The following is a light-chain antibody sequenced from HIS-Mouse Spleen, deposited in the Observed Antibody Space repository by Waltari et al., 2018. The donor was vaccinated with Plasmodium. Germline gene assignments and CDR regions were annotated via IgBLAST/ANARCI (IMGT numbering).Light chain of an antibody. CDR3: QQYGSSSWT. CDR2: GAS. V-gene: IGKV3-20*01. Sequence: EIVLTQSPGTLSLSPGERATLSCRASQSVSSSYLAWYQQKPGQAPRLLIYGASSRATGTPDRFSGSGSGTDFTLTISRLDPEDFAVYYCQQYGSSSWTFGQGTKVEIK. J-gene: IGKJ1*01. CDR1: QSVSSSY.